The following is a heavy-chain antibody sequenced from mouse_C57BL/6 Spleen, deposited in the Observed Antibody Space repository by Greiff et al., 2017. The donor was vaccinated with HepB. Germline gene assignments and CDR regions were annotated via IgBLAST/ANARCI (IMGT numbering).Heavy chain of an antibody. J-gene: IGHJ3*01. CDR3: ARNEVYSNYAWFAY. CDR2: IWTGGGT. Sequence: VMLVESGPGLVAPSQSLSITCTVSGFSLTSYAISWVRQPPGKGLEWLGVIWTGGGTNYNSALKSRLSISKDNSKSQVFLKMNSLQTDDTARYYCARNEVYSNYAWFAYWGQGTLVTVSA. CDR1: GFSLTSYA. V-gene: IGHV2-9-1*01. D-gene: IGHD2-5*01.